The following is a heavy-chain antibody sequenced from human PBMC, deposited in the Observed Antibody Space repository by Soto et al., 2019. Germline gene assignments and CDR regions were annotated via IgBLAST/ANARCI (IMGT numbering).Heavy chain of an antibody. Sequence: QVQLQQWGAGLLKPSETLSLTCAVYGGSFSGYYWSWIRQPPGKGLEWIGEINHSGSTNYNPSLKSRVTISVDTSKNQFSLKLSSVTAADTAVYYCARGVGYDLGYWGQGTLVTVSS. V-gene: IGHV4-34*01. D-gene: IGHD5-12*01. CDR1: GGSFSGYY. CDR2: INHSGST. J-gene: IGHJ4*02. CDR3: ARGVGYDLGY.